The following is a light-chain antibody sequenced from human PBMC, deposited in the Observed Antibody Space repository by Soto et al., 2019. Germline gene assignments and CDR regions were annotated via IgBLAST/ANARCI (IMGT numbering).Light chain of an antibody. V-gene: IGKV1-5*03. CDR2: KAS. J-gene: IGKJ1*01. Sequence: DIQMTQSPSPLSASVGDRVTITCRASQNINNWLAWYQQKPGQAPKLLIYKASNLESGVPSRFSGSGSGTEFTLSISSLQPDDFATYYCQQYSGSSTTFGQGTKVEVK. CDR1: QNINNW. CDR3: QQYSGSSTT.